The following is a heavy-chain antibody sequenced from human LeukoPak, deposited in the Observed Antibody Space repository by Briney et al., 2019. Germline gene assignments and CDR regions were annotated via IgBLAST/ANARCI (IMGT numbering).Heavy chain of an antibody. Sequence: PGGSLRLSCAASGFTLSDYYMSWIRQAPGKGLEWVSAISGSGNTVHYADSVKGRFTISRDNSKSTLYLQMNSLTAEDTAVYYCAKAGGYYYYFYMDVWGKGTTVTVSS. D-gene: IGHD2-8*02. CDR3: AKAGGYYYYFYMDV. CDR1: GFTLSDYY. CDR2: ISGSGNTV. J-gene: IGHJ6*03. V-gene: IGHV3-23*01.